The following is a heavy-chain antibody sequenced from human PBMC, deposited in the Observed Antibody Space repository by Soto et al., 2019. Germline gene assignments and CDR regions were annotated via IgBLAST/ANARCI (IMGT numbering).Heavy chain of an antibody. Sequence: QVQLVQSGIEVKNPGASVKVSCKASGYAFTSFGISWVRQAPGQGLEWMGWTVANNGYTKYAQNLQGRVTLITDTSPSTAYMERRSLMYDDKAVYYCARCSGGTCYASYAFDIWGQGTMVTVSS. D-gene: IGHD2-15*01. CDR2: TVANNGYT. CDR1: GYAFTSFG. V-gene: IGHV1-18*01. CDR3: ARCSGGTCYASYAFDI. J-gene: IGHJ3*02.